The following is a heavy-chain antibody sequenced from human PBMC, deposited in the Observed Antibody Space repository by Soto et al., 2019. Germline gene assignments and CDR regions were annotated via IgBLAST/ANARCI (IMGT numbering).Heavy chain of an antibody. CDR1: GCSISSSSYY. J-gene: IGHJ6*02. CDR3: ARTLYSSGWEIIYYYYGMDV. Sequence: KPSETLSLTCPVSGCSISSSSYYWGWIRQPPGKGLEWIGSIYYSGSTYYNPSLKSRVTISVDTSKNQFSLKLSSVTAADTAVYYCARTLYSSGWEIIYYYYGMDVWGQGTTVTVSS. CDR2: IYYSGST. D-gene: IGHD6-19*01. V-gene: IGHV4-39*01.